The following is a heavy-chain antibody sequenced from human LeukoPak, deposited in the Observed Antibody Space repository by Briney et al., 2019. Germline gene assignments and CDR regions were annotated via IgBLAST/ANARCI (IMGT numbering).Heavy chain of an antibody. V-gene: IGHV4-30-4*08. Sequence: SETLSLTCTVSGGSIRSSYYYWGWIRQPPGKGLEWIGYIYYSGSTYYNPSLKSRVTISVDTSKNQFSLKLSSVTAADTAVYYCARGYDSSGFEPFDYWGQGTLVTVSS. CDR1: GGSIRSSYYY. D-gene: IGHD3-22*01. J-gene: IGHJ4*02. CDR3: ARGYDSSGFEPFDY. CDR2: IYYSGST.